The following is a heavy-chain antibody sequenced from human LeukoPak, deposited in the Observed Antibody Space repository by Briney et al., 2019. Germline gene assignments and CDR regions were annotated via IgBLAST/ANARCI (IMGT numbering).Heavy chain of an antibody. V-gene: IGHV1-18*04. CDR1: GYTFTRYG. D-gene: IGHD6-13*01. Sequence: GASVRVSSKGSGYTFTRYGISWVRQAPGQGVEWMGWISAYNGNTNSTQKLQGRVTMTTDTSTSTAYMELRSLRSDDTAVYYCAREGIAAAAADAFDIWGQGTMVTVSS. CDR2: ISAYNGNT. J-gene: IGHJ3*02. CDR3: AREGIAAAAADAFDI.